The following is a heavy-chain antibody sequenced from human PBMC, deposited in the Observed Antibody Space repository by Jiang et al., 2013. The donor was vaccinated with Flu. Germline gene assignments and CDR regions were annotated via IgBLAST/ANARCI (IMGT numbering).Heavy chain of an antibody. D-gene: IGHD4-11*01. V-gene: IGHV3-30-3*01. CDR3: ARDHSYSNYYYYYYYGMDV. CDR1: GFTFSSYA. J-gene: IGHJ6*02. CDR2: ISYDGSNK. Sequence: CGASGFTFSSYAMHWVRQAPGKGLEWVAVISYDGSNKYYADSVKGRFTISRDNSKNTLYLQMNSLRAEDTAVYYCARDHSYSNYYYYYYYGMDVWGQGTTVTVSS.